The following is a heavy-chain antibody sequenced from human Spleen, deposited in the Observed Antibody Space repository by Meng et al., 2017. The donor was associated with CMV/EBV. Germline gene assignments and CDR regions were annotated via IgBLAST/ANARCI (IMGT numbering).Heavy chain of an antibody. CDR2: IYSCGSST. J-gene: IGHJ3*02. V-gene: IGHV3-23*03. CDR3: AKEWRDACDI. D-gene: IGHD5-12*01. Sequence: GGSLRLSCAASGFTFSSYAMSWVRQAPGKGLEWVSVIYSCGSSTYYADSVKGRFTISRDNSKNTLYLQMNSLRAEDTAVYYCAKEWRDACDIWGQGTMVNVSS. CDR1: GFTFSSYA.